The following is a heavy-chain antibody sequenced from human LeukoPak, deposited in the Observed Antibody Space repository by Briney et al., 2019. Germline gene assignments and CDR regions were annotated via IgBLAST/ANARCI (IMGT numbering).Heavy chain of an antibody. CDR3: ARDRGSHYYYYMDV. CDR1: GFTFDDYG. V-gene: IGHV3-20*04. Sequence: GGSLRLSCAASGFTFDDYGMRWVRQAPGKGLEWVSGINWNGGGTGYADSVKGRFTISRDNAKNSLYLQMNSLRAEDMALYYCARDRGSHYYYYMDVWEKGTTVTVPS. J-gene: IGHJ6*03. D-gene: IGHD1-26*01. CDR2: INWNGGGT.